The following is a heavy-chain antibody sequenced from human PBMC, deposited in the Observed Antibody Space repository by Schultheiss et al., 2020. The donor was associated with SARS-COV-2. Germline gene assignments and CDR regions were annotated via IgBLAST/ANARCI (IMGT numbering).Heavy chain of an antibody. CDR3: AAPSEFDTPAFDI. CDR1: GFTFSSYA. V-gene: IGHV3-30-3*01. D-gene: IGHD2-15*01. J-gene: IGHJ3*02. CDR2: ISYDGSNK. Sequence: GGSLRLSCAASGFTFSSYAMSWVRQAPGKGLEWVAVISYDGSNKYYADSVKGRFTISRDNSKNTLNLQMNSLRAEDTAVYYCAAPSEFDTPAFDIWGQGTMVTVSS.